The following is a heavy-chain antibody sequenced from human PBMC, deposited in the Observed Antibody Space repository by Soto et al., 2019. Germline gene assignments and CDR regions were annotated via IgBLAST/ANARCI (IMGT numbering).Heavy chain of an antibody. D-gene: IGHD1-1*01. CDR3: ARVRTNVRSMDV. CDR2: IDPSDSYT. V-gene: IGHV5-10-1*01. Sequence: GESLKISCKGSGYSFTIYWISWVRQMPGKGLEWMGRIDPSDSYTNYSPSFQGHVTISADKSIATAYLQWTSLTASDTAMYYCARVRTNVRSMDVWGQGTTVTVSS. J-gene: IGHJ6*02. CDR1: GYSFTIYW.